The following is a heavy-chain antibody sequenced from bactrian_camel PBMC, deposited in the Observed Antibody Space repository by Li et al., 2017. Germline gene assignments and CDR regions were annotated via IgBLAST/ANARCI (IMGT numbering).Heavy chain of an antibody. D-gene: IGHD2*01. CDR3: ATDSLRGYCYYTDEADFRY. CDR1: GSTSSRNC. CDR2: VYAGGGST. V-gene: IGHV3S54*01. Sequence: VQLVESGGGSVQAGGSLRLSCTASGSTSSRNCMGWFRQAPGKEREGVAVVYAGGGSTDYADSVKGRFTISQDNTKNTLYLQMNTLKPEDTAMYYCATDSLRGYCYYTDEADFRYWGQGTQVTVS. J-gene: IGHJ6*01.